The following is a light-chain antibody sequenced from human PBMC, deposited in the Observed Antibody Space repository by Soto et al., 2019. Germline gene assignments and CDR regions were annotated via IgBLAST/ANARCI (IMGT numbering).Light chain of an antibody. CDR1: QSVGSF. CDR2: DAS. J-gene: IGKJ5*01. V-gene: IGKV3-11*01. CDR3: QQRYDWPLT. Sequence: EIVLTQSPATLSLSPGERATLSCRASQSVGSFLAWYQQKPGQAPRLLIYDASNGATGIPARFSGSGSGTDFTLTFSSLEPEDFAVYYCQQRYDWPLTFGPGTRLEVK.